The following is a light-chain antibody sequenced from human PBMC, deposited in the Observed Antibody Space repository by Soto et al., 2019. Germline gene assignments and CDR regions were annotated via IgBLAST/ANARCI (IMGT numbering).Light chain of an antibody. Sequence: DIQMTQSPSSLSASVGDRVTITCRASQSISSHLNWYQQKPGKAPKLLIYAASSLQSGVPSRFSGSGSGTDFTLTISSLQPEDFATYYCQQSYSTPITFGQGTQLEIK. J-gene: IGKJ5*01. CDR1: QSISSH. CDR3: QQSYSTPIT. V-gene: IGKV1-39*01. CDR2: AAS.